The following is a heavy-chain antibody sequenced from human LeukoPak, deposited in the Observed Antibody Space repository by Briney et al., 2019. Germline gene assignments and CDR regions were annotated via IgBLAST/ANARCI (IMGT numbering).Heavy chain of an antibody. V-gene: IGHV3-64*01. Sequence: GGSLRLSCAASGFTFSSYGMHWVRQAPGKGLEHVSAISSNGGSTYYANSVKGRFTISRDNSKNTLYLQMGSLRAEDMALYYCASASKSGWYDYWGQGTLVTVSS. CDR1: GFTFSSYG. CDR3: ASASKSGWYDY. CDR2: ISSNGGST. D-gene: IGHD6-19*01. J-gene: IGHJ4*02.